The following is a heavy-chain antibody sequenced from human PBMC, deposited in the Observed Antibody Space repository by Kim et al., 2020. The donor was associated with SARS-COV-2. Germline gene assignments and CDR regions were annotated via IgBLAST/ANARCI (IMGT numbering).Heavy chain of an antibody. CDR3: ARKYSSSWSPHYGMDV. J-gene: IGHJ6*02. V-gene: IGHV1-46*01. D-gene: IGHD6-13*01. Sequence: KFQGRVTMTRDTSTSTVYMELSSLRSEDTAVYYCARKYSSSWSPHYGMDVWGQGTTVTVSS.